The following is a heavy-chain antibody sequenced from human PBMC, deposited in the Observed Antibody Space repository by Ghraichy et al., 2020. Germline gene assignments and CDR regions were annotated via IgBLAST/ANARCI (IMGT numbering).Heavy chain of an antibody. CDR1: VYIFTDYY. CDR2: IDPRTGDT. Sequence: ASVKVSCKASVYIFTDYYLNWVRQAPGQGLEWMGRIDPRTGDTIYAENFQGRVTMTKDTSISTDYLELSRLTSNDTAVYFCAKPLQDIEDRSLYKEFAFHIWGQGAKVIVSA. V-gene: IGHV1-2*06. CDR3: AKPLQDIEDRSLYKEFAFHI. D-gene: IGHD2-15*01. J-gene: IGHJ3*02.